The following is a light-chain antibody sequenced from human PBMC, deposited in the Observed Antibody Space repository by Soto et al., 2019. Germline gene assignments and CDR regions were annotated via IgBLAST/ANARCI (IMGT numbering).Light chain of an antibody. CDR3: CAYAGRYTYV. CDR2: DVS. Sequence: SLLTPPRSGSGSPGQSVTISCSGPSSDVGGYNYVSWYQQHPGKAPKLMIYDVSKRPSGVPDRFSGSKSGNTASLTISGLQAEDEADYYCCAYAGRYTYVCGTGTKVTV. CDR1: SSDVGGYNY. V-gene: IGLV2-11*01. J-gene: IGLJ1*01.